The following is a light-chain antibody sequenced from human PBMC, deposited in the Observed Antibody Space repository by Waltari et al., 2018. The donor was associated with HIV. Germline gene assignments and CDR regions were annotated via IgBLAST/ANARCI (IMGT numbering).Light chain of an antibody. CDR3: SSYTDLTTI. J-gene: IGLJ2*01. CDR2: DVK. V-gene: IGLV2-14*02. CDR1: TSDFGRHTP. Sequence: QSALTQPASVSGSPGQSITLSCTGATSDFGRHTPISWYPQLPGKAHKLIIYDVKKRPSGVSNRYSGAKFGNTASLLISGLQSEDEADYHCSSYTDLTTIFGGGTRLTV.